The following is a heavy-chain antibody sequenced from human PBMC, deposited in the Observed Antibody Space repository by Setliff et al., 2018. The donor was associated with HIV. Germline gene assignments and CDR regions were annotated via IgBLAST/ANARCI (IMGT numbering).Heavy chain of an antibody. D-gene: IGHD1-1*01. CDR1: GGSISSSTYY. Sequence: SETLSLTCTVSGGSISSSTYYWGWIRQPPGKGLEWIGSIYYSGSTYYNPSLKSRAAISVDTSKNQFSLKLSSVTAADTAVYYCARDWNHYFYYMDVWGKGTTVTVSS. V-gene: IGHV4-39*02. J-gene: IGHJ6*03. CDR3: ARDWNHYFYYMDV. CDR2: IYYSGST.